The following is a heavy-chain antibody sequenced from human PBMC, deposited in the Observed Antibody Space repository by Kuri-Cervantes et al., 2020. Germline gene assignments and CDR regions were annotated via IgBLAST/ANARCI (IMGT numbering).Heavy chain of an antibody. D-gene: IGHD6-13*01. J-gene: IGHJ4*02. CDR3: ARVPWYSSSWYLDY. Sequence: GESLKISCAASGFTFSSYAMSWVRQAPGKGLEWVSSISSSSSYIYYADSVKGRFTISRDNAKNSLYLQMNSLRAEDTAVYYCARVPWYSSSWYLDYWGQGTLVTVSS. CDR2: ISSSSSYI. V-gene: IGHV3-21*01. CDR1: GFTFSSYA.